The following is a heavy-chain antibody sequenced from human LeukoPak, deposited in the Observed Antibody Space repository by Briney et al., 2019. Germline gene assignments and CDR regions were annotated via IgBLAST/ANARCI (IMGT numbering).Heavy chain of an antibody. CDR1: GFSFTSYW. J-gene: IGHJ4*02. D-gene: IGHD4-17*01. Sequence: GGSLRLSCAASGFSFTSYWMHWVRQAPGKGLVWVSRINTDGSSTIYADSVTGRFTISRDNAKNTLYLQMNSLKAEDTAVYFCARDPPPYGDYIDYWGQGILVTVSS. CDR2: INTDGSST. V-gene: IGHV3-74*01. CDR3: ARDPPPYGDYIDY.